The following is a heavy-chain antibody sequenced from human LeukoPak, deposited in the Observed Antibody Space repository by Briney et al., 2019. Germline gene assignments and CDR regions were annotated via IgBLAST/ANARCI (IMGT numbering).Heavy chain of an antibody. CDR3: ARRRITIFGVVTDYFDY. CDR2: IYPGDSDT. V-gene: IGHV5-51*01. J-gene: IGHJ4*02. Sequence: GESLKISCKGSGYSFTSYWIGWVRQMPGKGLEWMGIIYPGDSDTRYSPSFQGQVTISADKSINTAYLQWSSLKASDTAMYYCARRRITIFGVVTDYFDYWGQGTLVTVSS. CDR1: GYSFTSYW. D-gene: IGHD3-3*01.